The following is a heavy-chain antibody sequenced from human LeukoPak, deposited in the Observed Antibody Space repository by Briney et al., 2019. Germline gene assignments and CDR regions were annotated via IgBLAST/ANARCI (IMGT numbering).Heavy chain of an antibody. D-gene: IGHD3-10*01. CDR2: IFYSGST. J-gene: IGHJ4*02. V-gene: IGHV4-39*07. Sequence: PSETLSLTCTVSGGSISTSNYYWGWIRQPPGKGLEWIGNIFYSGSTYYSPSLKSRVTISLDTSRNQFSLKLNSVTAADTAVYYCARGHRRTYGSADYWGQGTLVTVSS. CDR3: ARGHRRTYGSADY. CDR1: GGSISTSNYY.